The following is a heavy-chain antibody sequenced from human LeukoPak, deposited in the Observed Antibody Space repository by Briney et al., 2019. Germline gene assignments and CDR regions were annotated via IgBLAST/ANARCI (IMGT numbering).Heavy chain of an antibody. CDR2: IWYDGSNK. D-gene: IGHD3-9*01. CDR1: GFTFSSYG. J-gene: IGHJ4*02. CDR3: ARGHYDVLAASYKWTPDY. Sequence: GGSLRLSCAASGFTFSSYGMHWVRQAPGKGLEWVAVIWYDGSNKYYADPVKGRFTISRDNSKNTLYLQMNSLRVEDTAVYYCARGHYDVLAASYKWTPDYWGQGTLVTVSS. V-gene: IGHV3-33*01.